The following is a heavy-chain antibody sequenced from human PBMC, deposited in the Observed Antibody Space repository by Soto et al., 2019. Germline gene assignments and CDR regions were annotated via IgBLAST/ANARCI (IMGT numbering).Heavy chain of an antibody. CDR3: VKAGITMIVVATFDY. J-gene: IGHJ4*02. D-gene: IGHD3-22*01. V-gene: IGHV3-64D*08. CDR1: GFTFSSYA. Sequence: EVQLVESGGGLVQPGGSLRLSCSASGFTFSSYAMHWVRQAPGKGLEYVSAISSNGGSTYYAGSVKGRFTISRDNSKNTLYLQMSSLRAEDTAVYYCVKAGITMIVVATFDYWGQGTLVTVSS. CDR2: ISSNGGST.